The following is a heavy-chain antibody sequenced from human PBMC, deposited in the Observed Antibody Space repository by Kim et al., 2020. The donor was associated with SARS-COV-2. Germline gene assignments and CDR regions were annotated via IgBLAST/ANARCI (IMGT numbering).Heavy chain of an antibody. CDR3: ARDWLYPGIAAAGKNWFDP. V-gene: IGHV1-69*13. D-gene: IGHD6-13*01. J-gene: IGHJ5*02. CDR1: GGTFSSYA. CDR2: IIPIFGTA. Sequence: SVKVSCKASGGTFSSYAISWVRQAPGQGLEWMGGIIPIFGTANYAQKFQGRVTITADESTSTAYMELSSLRSEDTAVYYCARDWLYPGIAAAGKNWFDPWGQGTLVTVSS.